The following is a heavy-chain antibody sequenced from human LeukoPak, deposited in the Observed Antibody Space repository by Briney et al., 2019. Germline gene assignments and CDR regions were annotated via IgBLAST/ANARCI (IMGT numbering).Heavy chain of an antibody. D-gene: IGHD6-6*01. CDR1: GGTFSSYA. CDR2: IIPIFGTA. Sequence: ASVKVSCTASGGTFSSYAISWVRQAPGQGLEWMGGIIPIFGTANYAQKFQGRVTITADESTSTAYMELSSLRSEDTAVYYCARDAIAARLFDYWGQGTLVTVSS. V-gene: IGHV1-69*01. CDR3: ARDAIAARLFDY. J-gene: IGHJ4*02.